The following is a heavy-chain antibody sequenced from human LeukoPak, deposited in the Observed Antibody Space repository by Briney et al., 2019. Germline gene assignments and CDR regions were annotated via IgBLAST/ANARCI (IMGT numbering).Heavy chain of an antibody. Sequence: ASVKVSCKASGYTFTGYYMHWVRQAPGQGLEWMGWINPNSGGTNYAQKFQGRVTMTRDTSISTACMELSSLRSEDTAVYYCASCVSSHCYTRLGPHLDAFDIWGQGTMVTVSS. J-gene: IGHJ3*02. D-gene: IGHD2-2*02. CDR1: GYTFTGYY. CDR2: INPNSGGT. V-gene: IGHV1-2*02. CDR3: ASCVSSHCYTRLGPHLDAFDI.